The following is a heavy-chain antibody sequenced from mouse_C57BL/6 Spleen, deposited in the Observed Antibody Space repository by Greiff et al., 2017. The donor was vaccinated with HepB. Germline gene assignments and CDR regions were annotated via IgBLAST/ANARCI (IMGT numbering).Heavy chain of an antibody. CDR2: ISDGGSYT. V-gene: IGHV5-4*01. CDR3: ARDRASGRFAY. D-gene: IGHD3-1*01. Sequence: EVKVVESGGGLVKPGGSLKLSCAASGFTFSSYAMSWVRQTPEKRLEWVATISDGGSYTYYPDNVKGRFTISRDNAKNNLYLQMSHLKSEDTAMYYCARDRASGRFAYWGQGTLVTVSA. CDR1: GFTFSSYA. J-gene: IGHJ3*01.